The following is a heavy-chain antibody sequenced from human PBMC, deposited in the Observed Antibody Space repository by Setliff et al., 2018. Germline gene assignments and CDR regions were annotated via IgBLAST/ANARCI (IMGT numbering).Heavy chain of an antibody. V-gene: IGHV4-38-2*01. D-gene: IGHD6-13*01. CDR2: IYYSGNT. CDR1: VYSISRDCH. J-gene: IGHJ4*02. CDR3: ARHRAAAGACYFDF. Sequence: SETLSLTCAVSVYSISRDCHWGWIRQPPGKGLEWIGSIYYSGNTYYNASLKGRVTISGDTSKNQFPLKLTAVTAADTAIYYCARHRAAAGACYFDFWGQGTLVTVSS.